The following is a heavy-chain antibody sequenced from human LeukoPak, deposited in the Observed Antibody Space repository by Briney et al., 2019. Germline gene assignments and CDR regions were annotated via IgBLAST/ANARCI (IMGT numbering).Heavy chain of an antibody. J-gene: IGHJ6*02. CDR1: GFMFSDCY. CDR2: LRSSTSDT. CDR3: SRDAYGVDV. Sequence: GGSLRLSCAASGFMFSDCYMNWIRQAPGKGLEWISYLRSSTSDTKYADSVKGRFTISRVNANNSLFLQMNSLRAEDTAVYYCSRDAYGVDVWLRGTTVIVSS. V-gene: IGHV3-11*05.